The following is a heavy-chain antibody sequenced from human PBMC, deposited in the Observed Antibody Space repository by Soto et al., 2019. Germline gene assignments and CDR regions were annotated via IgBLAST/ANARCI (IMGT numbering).Heavy chain of an antibody. V-gene: IGHV1-2*04. CDR3: ARGLPTYYDFWPGGMDV. CDR2: INPNSGGT. J-gene: IGHJ6*02. CDR1: GYTFTGYY. Sequence: ASVKVSCKASGYTFTGYYMHWVRQAPGQGLEWMGWINPNSGGTNYAQKFQGWVTMTRDTSISTAYMELSRLRSDDTAVYYCARGLPTYYDFWPGGMDVWGQGTTVTVSS. D-gene: IGHD3-3*01.